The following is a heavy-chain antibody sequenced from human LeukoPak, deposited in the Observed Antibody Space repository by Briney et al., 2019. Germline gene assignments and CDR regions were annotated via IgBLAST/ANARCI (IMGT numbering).Heavy chain of an antibody. V-gene: IGHV3-66*01. CDR2: IYAGGNT. CDR1: GVAVENIF. D-gene: IGHD2-15*01. Sequence: GSLSLSCAVSGVAVENIFMSWVREAPGQGLEWVSIIYAGGNTYYADSVKDRFTISRDNSKNPLYLQMNSLRAEDTAVYYCARELSVYSDYWGQGTLVTVSS. J-gene: IGHJ4*02. CDR3: ARELSVYSDY.